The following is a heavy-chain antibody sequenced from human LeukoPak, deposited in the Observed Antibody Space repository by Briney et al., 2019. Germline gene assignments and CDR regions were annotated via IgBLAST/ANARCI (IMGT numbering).Heavy chain of an antibody. J-gene: IGHJ4*02. CDR3: AKGRGYGDYGSTFEY. Sequence: GGSLRLSCAASGFTFSSYGMHWVRQAPGKGLEWVSVISGSGGRTYYIDSVKGRFTISRDNSKNTLYLQMNSLRDDDTAVYYCAKGRGYGDYGSTFEYWGQGTLATVSS. D-gene: IGHD4-17*01. CDR1: GFTFSSYG. CDR2: ISGSGGRT. V-gene: IGHV3-23*01.